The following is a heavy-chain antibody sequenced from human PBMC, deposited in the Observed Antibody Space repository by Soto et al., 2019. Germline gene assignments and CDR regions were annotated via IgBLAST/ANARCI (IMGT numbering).Heavy chain of an antibody. V-gene: IGHV4-30-2*01. CDR2: IYPSGTI. J-gene: IGHJ4*02. D-gene: IGHD3-16*01. Sequence: PSETLGLSCAVSGVSITTNGYSWSWIRQPPGKGLEWIGYIYPSGTIFYNPSLNSRVTISADTSNNQFSLKLTSVTAADTAVYFCATYTAFAKYYFDYWGRGTMVTVSS. CDR1: GVSITTNGYS. CDR3: ATYTAFAKYYFDY.